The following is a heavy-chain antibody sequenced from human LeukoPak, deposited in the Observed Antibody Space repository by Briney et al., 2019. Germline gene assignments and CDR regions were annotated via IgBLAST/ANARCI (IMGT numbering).Heavy chain of an antibody. J-gene: IGHJ4*02. CDR1: GGAISSGAYY. CDR3: ARVDSRFKVVGF. CDR2: IFYTWNT. Sequence: SETLSLTCTVSGGAISSGAYYWSWIRQYPGKGLEWIGYIFYTWNTYYNPSLRSRLNISLDTSKNQFSLKLSSVTAADTAVYFCARVDSRFKVVGFWGQGTLVSVFS. V-gene: IGHV4-31*03. D-gene: IGHD2-21*01.